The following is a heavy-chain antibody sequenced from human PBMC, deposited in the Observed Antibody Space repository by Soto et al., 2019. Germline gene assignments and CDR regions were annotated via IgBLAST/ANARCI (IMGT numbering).Heavy chain of an antibody. CDR3: ASGKKQQVDGALDY. D-gene: IGHD6-13*01. CDR2: INPKSGGT. CDR1: GYTFTDYY. Sequence: QVQLVQSGAEVKKPGASVKVSCKASGYTFTDYYIHWVRQAPGQGLEWMGWINPKSGGTNCALKFQGWVTMTSDTSISTAYMELRRLTSDDTDVYYCASGKKQQVDGALDYWGQGTLVIVSS. V-gene: IGHV1-2*04. J-gene: IGHJ4*02.